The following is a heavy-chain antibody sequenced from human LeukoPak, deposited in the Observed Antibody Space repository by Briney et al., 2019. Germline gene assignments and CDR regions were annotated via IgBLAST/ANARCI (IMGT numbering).Heavy chain of an antibody. CDR3: ARDLAYRVPAAIGAVGWFDP. D-gene: IGHD2-2*02. Sequence: VASVKVSCKASGYTFTSYGISWVRQAPGQGLEWMGWISAYNGNTNYAQKLQGRVTVTTDTSTSTAYMELRSLRSDDTAVYYCARDLAYRVPAAIGAVGWFDPWGQGTLVTVSS. CDR1: GYTFTSYG. J-gene: IGHJ5*02. CDR2: ISAYNGNT. V-gene: IGHV1-18*01.